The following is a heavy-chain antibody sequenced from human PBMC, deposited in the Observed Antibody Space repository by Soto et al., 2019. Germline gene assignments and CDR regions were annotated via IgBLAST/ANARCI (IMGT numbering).Heavy chain of an antibody. V-gene: IGHV1-69*12. J-gene: IGHJ4*02. D-gene: IGHD5-18*01. CDR3: ARNGDTAMAHMTEY. Sequence: QVPLVQSGAEVKKPGSSVKVSCKASRGTFSNYAISWIRQAPGQGLEWMGGIIPMFSTANYAQKFQGRVTISADVSTNTAYMELSSLRSEDTAVYYCARNGDTAMAHMTEYWGQGTLVTVSS. CDR1: RGTFSNYA. CDR2: IIPMFSTA.